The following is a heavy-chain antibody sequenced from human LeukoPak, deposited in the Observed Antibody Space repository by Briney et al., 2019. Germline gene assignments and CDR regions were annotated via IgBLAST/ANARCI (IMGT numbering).Heavy chain of an antibody. V-gene: IGHV3-23*01. Sequence: TGGSLRLSCAASGFTFSTYAMSWVRQAPGKGLEWVSSISDDGRSTYYADSVKGRFTISKDNSKNTMYLQMNNLRAEDTAIYYCAKRVPYTSSSVYFDYWGQGTLVTVSS. J-gene: IGHJ4*02. CDR1: GFTFSTYA. CDR3: AKRVPYTSSSVYFDY. CDR2: ISDDGRST. D-gene: IGHD6-6*01.